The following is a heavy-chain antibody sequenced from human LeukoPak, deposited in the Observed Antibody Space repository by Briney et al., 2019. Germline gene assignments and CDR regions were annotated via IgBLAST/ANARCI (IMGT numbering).Heavy chain of an antibody. J-gene: IGHJ4*02. CDR1: GGSISNYY. CDR2: IYNTGDT. Sequence: PPETLSLTCTVSGGSISNYYWSWIRQPPGKGLEWIGYIYNTGDTNHNPSLKSRVTISIDTSKNQFSLNLNSVTAADTAVYYCARHPFSTPFDYWGQGILVTVSS. CDR3: ARHPFSTPFDY. V-gene: IGHV4-59*08. D-gene: IGHD2-15*01.